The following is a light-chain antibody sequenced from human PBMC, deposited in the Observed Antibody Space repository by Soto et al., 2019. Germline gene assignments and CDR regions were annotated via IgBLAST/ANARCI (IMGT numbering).Light chain of an antibody. CDR1: QSVSSN. V-gene: IGKV3-15*01. CDR2: GAS. CDR3: QQYNNWPQWT. Sequence: EIVMTQSPATLSVSPGERATLSCRASQSVSSNLAWYQQKPGQAPRLLIYGASTRATGIPARFSGSGSGTEFTLTISSPQSEDFAVYYCQQYNNWPQWTFGQGTK. J-gene: IGKJ1*01.